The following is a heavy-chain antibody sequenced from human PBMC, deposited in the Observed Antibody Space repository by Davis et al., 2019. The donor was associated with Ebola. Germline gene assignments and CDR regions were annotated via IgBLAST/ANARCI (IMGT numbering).Heavy chain of an antibody. V-gene: IGHV1-69*13. D-gene: IGHD1-1*01. Sequence: SVKVSCKASGGTFSSYAISWVRQAPGQGLEWMGGIIPIFGTANYAQKFQGRVTITADESTSTAYMELSRLRSDDTAVYYCASSVLEGAYYYYGMDVWGQGTTVTVSS. J-gene: IGHJ6*02. CDR1: GGTFSSYA. CDR3: ASSVLEGAYYYYGMDV. CDR2: IIPIFGTA.